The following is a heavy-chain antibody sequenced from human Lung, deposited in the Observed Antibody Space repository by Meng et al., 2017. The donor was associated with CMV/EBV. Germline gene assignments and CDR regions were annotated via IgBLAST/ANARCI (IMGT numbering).Heavy chain of an antibody. CDR1: GFTFSTYA. CDR3: ARDVTPYSYGSIVRNWFDP. CDR2: ISYDGSKK. D-gene: IGHD5-18*01. Sequence: LTXAASGFTFSTYAMHWVRQAPGKGLEWVAVISYDGSKKYYADSVKGRFTISRDNSKNTLYLQMNSLRAEDTAIYYCARDVTPYSYGSIVRNWFDPXGQGXLVTVSS. J-gene: IGHJ5*02. V-gene: IGHV3-30-3*01.